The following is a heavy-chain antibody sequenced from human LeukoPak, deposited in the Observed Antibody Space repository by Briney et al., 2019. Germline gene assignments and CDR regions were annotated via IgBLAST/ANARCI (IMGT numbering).Heavy chain of an antibody. V-gene: IGHV1-2*02. CDR1: GYIFTGYY. J-gene: IGHJ5*02. CDR2: INPNSGGT. D-gene: IGHD2-15*01. CDR3: ARGDCSVSGCHGGNWFDP. Sequence: ASVKVSCKPSGYIFTGYYIHWVRQAPGQGLEWMGWINPNSGGTKYAQNFQGRVTMTRDTSSSTAHMELSRLRSDDTAVYYCARGDCSVSGCHGGNWFDPWGQGTLVTVSS.